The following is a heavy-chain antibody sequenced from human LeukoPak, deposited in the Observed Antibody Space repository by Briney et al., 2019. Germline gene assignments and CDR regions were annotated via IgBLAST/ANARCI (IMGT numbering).Heavy chain of an antibody. Sequence: GGSLPLTCAASGFTLSRNYMSWLRQPPGKGLEGVSVIYSGGSTYYADSVKGRFTISIDNSKNTLYLQMNSLRAEDTAVYYCARVPGGGDFYFDYWGQGTLVTVSS. CDR3: ARVPGGGDFYFDY. D-gene: IGHD2-21*02. CDR1: GFTLSRNY. J-gene: IGHJ4*02. CDR2: IYSGGST. V-gene: IGHV3-53*01.